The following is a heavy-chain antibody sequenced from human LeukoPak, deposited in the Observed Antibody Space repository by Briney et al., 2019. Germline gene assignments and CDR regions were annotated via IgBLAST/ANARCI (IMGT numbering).Heavy chain of an antibody. V-gene: IGHV3-11*01. D-gene: IGHD5-24*01. CDR1: EFTFSDYY. J-gene: IGHJ4*02. CDR3: ARRREMAKRSLDY. Sequence: GGSLRLSCAASEFTFSDYYMSWIRQAPGKGLEWVSYISSNSNTIYYADSVKGRFTISRDNAKNPLYLQMNSLRAEDTAVYYCARRREMAKRSLDYWGQGTLVIVSS. CDR2: ISSNSNTI.